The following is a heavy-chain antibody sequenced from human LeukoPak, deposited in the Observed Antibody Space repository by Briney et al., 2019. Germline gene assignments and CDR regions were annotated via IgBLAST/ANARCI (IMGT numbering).Heavy chain of an antibody. CDR3: ARETLGGRGYYYYGMDV. Sequence: ASVKVSCKASGYTFTGYYMHWVRQAPGQGLEWMGGIIPIFGTANYAQRFQGRVTITADESTSTAYMELSSLRSEDTAVYYCARETLGGRGYYYYGMDVWGQGTTVTVSS. J-gene: IGHJ6*02. D-gene: IGHD4-23*01. CDR1: GYTFTGYY. V-gene: IGHV1-69*13. CDR2: IIPIFGTA.